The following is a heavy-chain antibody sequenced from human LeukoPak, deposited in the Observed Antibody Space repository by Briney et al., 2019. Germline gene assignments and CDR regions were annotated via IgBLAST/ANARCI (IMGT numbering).Heavy chain of an antibody. J-gene: IGHJ4*02. CDR1: GYSFTSYW. Sequence: GESLKISCKGSGYSFTSYWIGWVRQMPGKGLEWMGIIYPGDSDTRYSPSFQGQVTISADKSISTAYLQWSSLKASDTAMYYCARVRWDTPAEYYFDYWGQGTLVTVSS. D-gene: IGHD5-18*01. V-gene: IGHV5-51*01. CDR3: ARVRWDTPAEYYFDY. CDR2: IYPGDSDT.